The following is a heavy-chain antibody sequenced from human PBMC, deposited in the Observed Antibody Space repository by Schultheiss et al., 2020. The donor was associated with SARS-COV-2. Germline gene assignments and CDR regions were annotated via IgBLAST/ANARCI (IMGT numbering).Heavy chain of an antibody. CDR1: GFTFSSYA. Sequence: LSLTCAAYGFTFSSYAMSWVRQAPGKGLEWVSAISGSGGSTYYADSVKGRFTISRDNSKNTLYLQMNSLRAEDTAVYYCAKVHHQPQHGDYYYYGMDVWGQGTTVTVSS. D-gene: IGHD6-13*01. J-gene: IGHJ6*02. V-gene: IGHV3-23*01. CDR2: ISGSGGST. CDR3: AKVHHQPQHGDYYYYGMDV.